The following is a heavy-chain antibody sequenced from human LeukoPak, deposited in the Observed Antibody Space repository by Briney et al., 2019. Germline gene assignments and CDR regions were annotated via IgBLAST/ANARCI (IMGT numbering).Heavy chain of an antibody. J-gene: IGHJ4*02. CDR2: ISWNSGSI. Sequence: GRSLRLSCEASGFTFDAYAMHWVRQAPGKGLEWVSGISWNSGSIGYADSVKGRFTISRDNAKNSLYLQMNSLRAEDTAVYYCARAGSSLEKDYWGQGTLVTVSS. D-gene: IGHD2-2*01. CDR1: GFTFDAYA. CDR3: ARAGSSLEKDY. V-gene: IGHV3-9*01.